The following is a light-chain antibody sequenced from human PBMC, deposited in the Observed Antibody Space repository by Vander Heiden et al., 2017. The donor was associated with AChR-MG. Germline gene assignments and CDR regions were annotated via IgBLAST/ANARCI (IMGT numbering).Light chain of an antibody. J-gene: IGKJ3*01. CDR3: QQYYSTPFT. Sequence: DIVMTQSPDSLAVSLGERATINCKSSQSVLYSSNIKNSLAWYQQKPGQPPKLLIYWASTRESGVPDRFSGSGSGTDFTLTISSLQAEDVAVYYCQQYYSTPFTFGPGTKVDIK. CDR1: QSVLYSSNIKNS. V-gene: IGKV4-1*01. CDR2: WAS.